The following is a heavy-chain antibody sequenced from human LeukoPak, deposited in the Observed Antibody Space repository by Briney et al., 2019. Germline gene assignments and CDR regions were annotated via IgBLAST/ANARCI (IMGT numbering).Heavy chain of an antibody. CDR3: ASSRDGYNLDAFDI. D-gene: IGHD5-24*01. V-gene: IGHV4-59*01. Sequence: PSETLSLTCTVSGGSISSYYWSWIRQPPGKGLEWIGYIYYSGSTNYNPSLKSRVTISVDTSKNQFSLKLGSVTAADTAVYYCASSRDGYNLDAFDIWGQGTMVTVSS. CDR1: GGSISSYY. CDR2: IYYSGST. J-gene: IGHJ3*02.